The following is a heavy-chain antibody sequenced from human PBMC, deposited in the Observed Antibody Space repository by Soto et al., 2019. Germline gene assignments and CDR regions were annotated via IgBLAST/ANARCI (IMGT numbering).Heavy chain of an antibody. V-gene: IGHV3-23*01. D-gene: IGHD3-16*01. CDR2: ISDSSCST. CDR3: AKDLGGGSGFDY. J-gene: IGHJ4*02. CDR1: GFTFSSYA. Sequence: GGSLRLSCAASGFTFSSYAMSWVRQAPGKGREWVSAISDSSCSTYYSDSVKGGITISREYYKNTLYLQKNSPRAENSAVYYYAKDLGGGSGFDYWGQGTLVTVSS.